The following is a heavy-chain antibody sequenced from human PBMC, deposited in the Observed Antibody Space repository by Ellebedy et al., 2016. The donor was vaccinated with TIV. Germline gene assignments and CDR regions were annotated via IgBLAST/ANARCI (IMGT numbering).Heavy chain of an antibody. CDR2: IIPIFGTA. D-gene: IGHD4-17*01. J-gene: IGHJ4*02. V-gene: IGHV1-69*13. CDR3: ARGVTMTTVTTLRY. Sequence: SVKVSXXASGGTFSSYAISWVRQAPGQGLEWMGGIIPIFGTANYAQKFQGRVTITADESTSTAYMELSSLRSEDTAVYYCARGVTMTTVTTLRYWGQGTLVTVSS. CDR1: GGTFSSYA.